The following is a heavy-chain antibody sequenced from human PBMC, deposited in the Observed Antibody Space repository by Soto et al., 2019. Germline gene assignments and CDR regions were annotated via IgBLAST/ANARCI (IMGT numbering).Heavy chain of an antibody. CDR3: ARPALYYLWGMDV. Sequence: ASVKVSCKASGYTFTSYAMHWVRQAPGQRIEWMGWINAGNGNTKYSQKFQGRVTISRDTSASTAYMELSSLSSEDTAVYYCARPALYYLWGMDVWGQGTTVTVSS. D-gene: IGHD2-8*01. CDR2: INAGNGNT. V-gene: IGHV1-3*01. J-gene: IGHJ6*02. CDR1: GYTFTSYA.